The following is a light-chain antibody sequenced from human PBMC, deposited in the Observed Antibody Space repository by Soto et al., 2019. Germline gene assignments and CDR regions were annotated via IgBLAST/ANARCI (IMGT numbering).Light chain of an antibody. V-gene: IGLV4-69*01. Sequence: QPVLTQSPSASASLGASVKLTCTLSSGHSSYAIAWHQQQPEKGPRYLMKLTSDGSHSKGDGIPDRFSGSSSGAERYLTISSLQCEDEADYYCQTWGTGIQVFGGGTKVTVL. CDR2: LTSDGSH. CDR1: SGHSSYA. J-gene: IGLJ3*02. CDR3: QTWGTGIQV.